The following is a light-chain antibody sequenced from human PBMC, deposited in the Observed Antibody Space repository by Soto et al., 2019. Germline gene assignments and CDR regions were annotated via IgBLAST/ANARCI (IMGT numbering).Light chain of an antibody. CDR2: DAS. Sequence: IQMTQSPSTLSATVIGRVSSSCRASQSLNNWSAWYQQRPGKATKLMIYDASTLERGVPSRFSGTGSGTEFTLTISSLQPDDFATYYCQQYNRASITFGQGRRLEI. CDR1: QSLNNW. V-gene: IGKV1-5*01. CDR3: QQYNRASIT. J-gene: IGKJ5*01.